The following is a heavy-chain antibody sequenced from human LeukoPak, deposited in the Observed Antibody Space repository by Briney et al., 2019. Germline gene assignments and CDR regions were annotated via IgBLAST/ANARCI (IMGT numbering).Heavy chain of an antibody. D-gene: IGHD3-10*01. CDR2: IGSSGGTT. V-gene: IGHV3-23*01. J-gene: IGHJ4*02. CDR1: GFTFSSYG. CDR3: AQLVGGTGSYS. Sequence: GGSLRLSCAASGFTFSSYGMGWVRQAPGKGLEWVSSIGSSGGTTYYADSVKGRFTISRDNSKNTLYLQMNNLRAEDMALYYCAQLVGGTGSYSWGQGTLVTVSS.